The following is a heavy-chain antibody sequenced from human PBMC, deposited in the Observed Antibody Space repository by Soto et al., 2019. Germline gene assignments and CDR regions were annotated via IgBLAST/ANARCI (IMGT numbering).Heavy chain of an antibody. D-gene: IGHD6-25*01. CDR3: GSVRPSGYVLY. J-gene: IGHJ4*02. Sequence: XETLSLTCTVSGCSLSSYYWTWIRQSPGKGLEWIGYVYFSGNTNYNPSLKSRVTISIDTSKNQFSLRLASVTAADTAFYYCGSVRPSGYVLYWGQGTLATVSS. CDR1: GCSLSSYY. V-gene: IGHV4-59*01. CDR2: VYFSGNT.